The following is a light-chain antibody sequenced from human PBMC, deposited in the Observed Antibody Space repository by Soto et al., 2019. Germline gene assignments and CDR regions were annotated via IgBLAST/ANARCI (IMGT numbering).Light chain of an antibody. J-gene: IGKJ5*01. CDR1: ESVLSVR. CDR2: DAA. CDR3: QEYDGAPPIT. Sequence: DIVLTQSPDTLSLSRGETSTLSCRSSESVLSVRLSWDQQQRGQAPTLLLFDAASRASGTPERFSCSGPGTDFALTISILEPEDFALYYCQEYDGAPPITFGLGTRLEIK. V-gene: IGKV3-20*01.